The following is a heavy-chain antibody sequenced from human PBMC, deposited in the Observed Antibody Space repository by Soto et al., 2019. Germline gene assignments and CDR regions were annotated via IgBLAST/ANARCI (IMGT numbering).Heavy chain of an antibody. D-gene: IGHD6-19*01. CDR3: ARFIAVAGAFDY. Sequence: GSLRLSCAASGFTFSSYSMNWVRQAPGKGLEWVSSISSSSSYIYYADSVKGRFTISRDNAKDSLYLQMNSLRAEDTAVYYCARFIAVAGAFDYWGQGALVTVSS. J-gene: IGHJ4*02. V-gene: IGHV3-21*01. CDR2: ISSSSSYI. CDR1: GFTFSSYS.